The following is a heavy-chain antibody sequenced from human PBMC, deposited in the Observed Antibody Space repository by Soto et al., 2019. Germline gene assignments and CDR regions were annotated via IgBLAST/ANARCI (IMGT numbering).Heavy chain of an antibody. CDR3: ATNIRLDF. J-gene: IGHJ4*02. CDR2: ISSDSVYT. Sequence: GGSLRLSCEVSGYSITDHYMTWIRQVPGRGLEWVSYISSDSVYTNYVDSVKGRFTISRDNAKNSLYLELNSLRAEDTAVYHCATNIRLDFWGQGTQVTLSS. CDR1: GYSITDHY. D-gene: IGHD3-16*01. V-gene: IGHV3-11*06.